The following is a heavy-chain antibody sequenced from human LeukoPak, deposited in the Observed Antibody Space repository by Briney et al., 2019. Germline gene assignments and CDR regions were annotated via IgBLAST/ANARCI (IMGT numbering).Heavy chain of an antibody. J-gene: IGHJ4*02. V-gene: IGHV4-59*04. CDR3: ARHDRIIASPLV. CDR1: GGSISSYY. D-gene: IGHD6-13*01. CDR2: IYYSGTT. Sequence: PSETLSLTCTVSGGSISSYYWSWIRQPPGKGLEWIGYIYYSGTTYYNPSLKSRLTISVDTSKNQFSLKLSSVTAVDTAVYYCARHDRIIASPLVWGQGILVTVSS.